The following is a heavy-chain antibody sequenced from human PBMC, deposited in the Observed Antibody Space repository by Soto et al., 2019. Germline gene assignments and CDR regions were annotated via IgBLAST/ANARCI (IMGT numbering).Heavy chain of an antibody. V-gene: IGHV3-30*18. J-gene: IGHJ4*02. Sequence: GGALRLSWAACGIGLSDYYMGWISQAPGKGLEWVAVITSDGSNKYYADSVKGRFTISRDNSKNTLYLQMNSLRAEDTAVYYCAKGPGYFDGLPRVGLVYWGQGTLVTVSS. CDR2: ITSDGSNK. CDR1: GIGLSDYY. CDR3: AKGPGYFDGLPRVGLVY. D-gene: IGHD3-9*01.